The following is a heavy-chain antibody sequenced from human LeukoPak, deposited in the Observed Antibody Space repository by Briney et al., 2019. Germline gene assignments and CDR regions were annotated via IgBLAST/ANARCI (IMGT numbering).Heavy chain of an antibody. J-gene: IGHJ4*02. CDR1: GFTFSSYA. CDR3: VKDRFIRTRGWDY. D-gene: IGHD6-19*01. V-gene: IGHV3-23*01. Sequence: GGSLRLSCAASGFTFSSYAMSWVRQAPGKGLEWVSAISGSGGSTYYADSVKGRFTISRDNSKNTLYLQMNSLRAEDTAVYYCVKDRFIRTRGWDYWGQGTLVTVSS. CDR2: ISGSGGST.